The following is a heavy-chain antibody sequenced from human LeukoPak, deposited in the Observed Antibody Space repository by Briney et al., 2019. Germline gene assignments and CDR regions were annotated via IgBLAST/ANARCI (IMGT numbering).Heavy chain of an antibody. CDR2: VRKDATEK. D-gene: IGHD1-1*01. CDR3: AKRSGPNSGPFDS. CDR1: GFIFTEYG. V-gene: IGHV3-30*02. Sequence: GGSLTLSCAASGFIFTEYGMYWVRQAPGKGLEWVAFVRKDATEKKYADSVEGRFTISRDDSKNTVYLKMNNLRVDDTAVYYCAKRSGPNSGPFDSWGQGTPVIVSS. J-gene: IGHJ4*02.